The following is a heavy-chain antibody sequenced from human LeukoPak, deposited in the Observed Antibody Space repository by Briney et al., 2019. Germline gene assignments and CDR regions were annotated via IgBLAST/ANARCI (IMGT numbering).Heavy chain of an antibody. V-gene: IGHV5-51*01. D-gene: IGHD5-18*01. CDR3: ARHLSGYSYDY. CDR2: IYLGDSDT. CDR1: GFTFSSYW. J-gene: IGHJ4*02. Sequence: GESLKISCKGSGFTFSSYWIAWVRQMPGKGLEWMGIIYLGDSDTRYSPSFQGQVTLSADKSISTAYLQWSSLKASDTAMYFCARHLSGYSYDYWGRGTLVTVSS.